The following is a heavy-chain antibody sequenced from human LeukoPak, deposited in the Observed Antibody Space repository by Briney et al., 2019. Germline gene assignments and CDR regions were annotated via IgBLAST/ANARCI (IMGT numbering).Heavy chain of an antibody. D-gene: IGHD2-2*01. CDR1: GFTVSSNY. J-gene: IGHJ3*02. CDR3: ASVRAADAFDI. CDR2: IYSGGST. Sequence: GGSLRLSCAASGFTVSSNYMSWVRQAPGKGLEWVSVIYSGGSTYYADSVKGRFIISRDNSKNTLYLQMNSLRAEDTAVYYCASVRAADAFDIWGQGTMVTVSS. V-gene: IGHV3-66*01.